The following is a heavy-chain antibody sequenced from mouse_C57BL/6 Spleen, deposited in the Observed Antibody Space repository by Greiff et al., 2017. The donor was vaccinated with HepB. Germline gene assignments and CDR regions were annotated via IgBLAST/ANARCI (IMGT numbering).Heavy chain of an antibody. D-gene: IGHD1-1*01. V-gene: IGHV1-52*01. CDR2: IAPSDSET. CDR1: GYTFTSYW. J-gene: IGHJ2*01. Sequence: QVQLQQPGAELVRPGSSVKLSCKASGYTFTSYWMHWVKQRPIQGLEWIGNIAPSDSETHYNQKFKDKATLTVDKSSSTAYMQRSSLTSEDAAVYYWARAVVAFDYWGQGTTLTVSS. CDR3: ARAVVAFDY.